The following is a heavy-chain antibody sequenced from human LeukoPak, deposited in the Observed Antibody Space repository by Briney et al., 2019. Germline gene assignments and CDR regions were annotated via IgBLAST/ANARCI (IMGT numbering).Heavy chain of an antibody. V-gene: IGHV4-31*03. D-gene: IGHD4-17*01. CDR3: ARGALYGDYVFDY. CDR2: IYYSGST. Sequence: SETLPLTCTVSGGSIGSGGHYWSWIRQHPGKGLEWIGYIYYSGSTYYNPSLRSRLTISVDTSKTQFSLKLSSMTAADTAVYYCARGALYGDYVFDYWGQGTLVTVSS. J-gene: IGHJ4*02. CDR1: GGSIGSGGHY.